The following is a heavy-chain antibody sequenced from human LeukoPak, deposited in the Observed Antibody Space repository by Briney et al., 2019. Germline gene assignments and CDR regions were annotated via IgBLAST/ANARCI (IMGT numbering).Heavy chain of an antibody. J-gene: IGHJ4*02. Sequence: GGTLCLTCTAPGCPLSTYAWSWVGRPPGRGEEWVACISPSGGSTYYADSVRGRFTLSSHNSKHALYLQMNSLSAQDTALYYCAKRLSSCSGGRCYPGIFFDFWGQGTLVTVSS. V-gene: IGHV3-23*01. CDR3: AKRLSSCSGGRCYPGIFFDF. D-gene: IGHD2-15*01. CDR1: GCPLSTYA. CDR2: ISPSGGST.